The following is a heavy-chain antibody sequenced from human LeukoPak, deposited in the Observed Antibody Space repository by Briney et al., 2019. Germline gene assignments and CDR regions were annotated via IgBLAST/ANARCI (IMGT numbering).Heavy chain of an antibody. CDR2: INHSGST. CDR3: ARVRVAAAGRYYYYGMDV. V-gene: IGHV4-34*01. D-gene: IGHD6-13*01. J-gene: IGHJ6*02. Sequence: SETLSLTCAVYGGSFSGYYWSWIRQPPGKGLEWIGEINHSGSTNYNTSLKSRVTISVDTSKNQFSLKLSSVTAADTAVYYCARVRVAAAGRYYYYGMDVWGQGTTVTVSS. CDR1: GGSFSGYY.